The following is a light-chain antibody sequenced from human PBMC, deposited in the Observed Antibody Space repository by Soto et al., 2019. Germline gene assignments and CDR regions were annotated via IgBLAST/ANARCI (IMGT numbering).Light chain of an antibody. V-gene: IGKV3-15*01. CDR3: HQRQSWPRT. Sequence: IVMTQSPATLSVSPGERATLSCRASQNIYSNIAWYQQRPGQAPRLLIYRASTRAPGVPARFSGSGSGTDFTLTISSLQSEDFAIYYCHQRQSWPRTFGQGTKVEIK. J-gene: IGKJ1*01. CDR1: QNIYSN. CDR2: RAS.